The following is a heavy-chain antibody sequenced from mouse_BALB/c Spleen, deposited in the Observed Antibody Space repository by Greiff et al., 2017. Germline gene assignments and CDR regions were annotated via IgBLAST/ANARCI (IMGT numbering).Heavy chain of an antibody. CDR2: ISTYYGDA. CDR3: AGGGYYYAMDY. V-gene: IGHV1S137*01. J-gene: IGHJ4*01. CDR1: GYTFTDYA. Sequence: QVQLKESGAELVRPGVSVKISCKGSGYTFTDYAMHWVKQSHAKSLEWIGVISTYYGDASYNQKFKGKATMTVDKSSSTAYMELARLTSEDSAIYYCAGGGYYYAMDYGGQGTSVTVSS. D-gene: IGHD2-2*01.